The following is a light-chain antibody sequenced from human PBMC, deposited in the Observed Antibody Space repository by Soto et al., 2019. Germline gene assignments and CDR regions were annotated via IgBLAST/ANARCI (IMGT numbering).Light chain of an antibody. J-gene: IGLJ2*01. V-gene: IGLV2-8*01. Sequence: QSVLTQPPSASGSPGQSVTISCTGSNSDVGGYNYVSWYQRHPGKAPRLMIYEVSQWPSGVPDRFSGSKSGDTASLTVSGLQAEDEADYYCSSYAGDNNVIFGGGTKLTVL. CDR1: NSDVGGYNY. CDR3: SSYAGDNNVI. CDR2: EVS.